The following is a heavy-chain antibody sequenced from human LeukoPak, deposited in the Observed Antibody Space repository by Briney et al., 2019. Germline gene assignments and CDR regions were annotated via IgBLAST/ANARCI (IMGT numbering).Heavy chain of an antibody. D-gene: IGHD1-26*01. CDR1: GYTFTSYG. CDR3: ARVDRGSYLDNWFDP. J-gene: IGHJ5*02. CDR2: ISAYNGNT. Sequence: ASVKVSCKASGYTFTSYGISWVRQAPGQGLEWMGWISAYNGNTNYAQKLQGRVTMTTDTSTSTAYIELRSLRSDDTAVYYCARVDRGSYLDNWFDPWGQGTLVTVSS. V-gene: IGHV1-18*01.